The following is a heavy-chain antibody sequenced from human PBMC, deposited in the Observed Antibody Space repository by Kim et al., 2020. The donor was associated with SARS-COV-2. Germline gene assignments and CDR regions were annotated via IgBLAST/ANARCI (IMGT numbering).Heavy chain of an antibody. CDR2: TYYRSKWYN. CDR1: GDSVSSNSAA. V-gene: IGHV6-1*01. D-gene: IGHD4-17*01. J-gene: IGHJ3*02. CDR3: ARAPLDYGDYRHAFDI. Sequence: SQTLSLTCAISGDSVSSNSAAWNWIRQSPSRGLEWLGRTYYRSKWYNDYAVSVKSRITINPDTSKNQFSLQLNSVTPEDTAVYYCARAPLDYGDYRHAFDIWGQGTMVTVSS.